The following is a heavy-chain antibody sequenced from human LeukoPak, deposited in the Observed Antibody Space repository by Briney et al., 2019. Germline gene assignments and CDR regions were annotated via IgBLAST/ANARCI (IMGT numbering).Heavy chain of an antibody. CDR3: ASGYCSSTSCYYFDY. D-gene: IGHD2-2*01. J-gene: IGHJ4*02. V-gene: IGHV4-34*01. CDR2: INHSGST. CDR1: GGSFSGYY. Sequence: SETLSLTCAVYGGSFSGYYWSWIRQPPGKGLEWIGEINHSGSTNYNPSLKSRVTISVDTSKNQFSLKLSSVTAADTAVYYRASGYCSSTSCYYFDYWGQGTLVTVSS.